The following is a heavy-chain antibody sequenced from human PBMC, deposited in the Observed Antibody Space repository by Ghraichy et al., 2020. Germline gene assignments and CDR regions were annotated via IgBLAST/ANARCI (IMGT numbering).Heavy chain of an antibody. D-gene: IGHD2-21*01. J-gene: IGHJ3*01. CDR3: VKDGDWPDLDV. Sequence: LTCAASGFSFRDYAMHWVRQAPGKGLEWLSFIRYDGSDKYYSDSVKGRFIVSRDNTKNTLYLEMNSLRLADTALYYCVKDGDWPDLDVWVQGAMVTVFS. CDR1: GFSFRDYA. V-gene: IGHV3-30*02. CDR2: IRYDGSDK.